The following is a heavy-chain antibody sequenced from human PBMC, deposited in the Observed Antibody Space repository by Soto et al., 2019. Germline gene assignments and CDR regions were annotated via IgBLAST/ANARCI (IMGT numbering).Heavy chain of an antibody. CDR1: GDSIRSSSHY. CDR2: ISYSGST. D-gene: IGHD2-15*01. J-gene: IGHJ4*02. CDR3: ATMGTPATGLYFFDY. V-gene: IGHV4-30-4*08. Sequence: PSETLSLTCTVSGDSIRSSSHYWAWNRQPPGKGLEWIGFISYSGSTYYSTSLKSRVTISVDTSKSQFSLNLSFVTAADTAVYYCATMGTPATGLYFFDYWGQGSLVTVSS.